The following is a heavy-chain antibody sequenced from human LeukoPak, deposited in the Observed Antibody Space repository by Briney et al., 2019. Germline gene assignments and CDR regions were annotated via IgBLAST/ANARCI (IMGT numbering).Heavy chain of an antibody. J-gene: IGHJ4*02. CDR3: AKHDYGSNMPFDY. CDR2: ISYDGNNK. D-gene: IGHD4-23*01. CDR1: GFTFSSCG. Sequence: PGRSLRLSCAASGFTFSSCGMHWVRQAPGKGLEWVAAISYDGNNKYYADSVKGRLTISRDNSKNTLYVQMNSLRAEDTALYYCAKHDYGSNMPFDYWGQGTLVTVSS. V-gene: IGHV3-30*18.